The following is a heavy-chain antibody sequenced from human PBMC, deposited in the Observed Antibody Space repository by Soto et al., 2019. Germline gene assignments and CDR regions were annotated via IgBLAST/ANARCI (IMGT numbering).Heavy chain of an antibody. J-gene: IGHJ4*02. D-gene: IGHD3-10*01. CDR2: INPNSGNI. Sequence: ASVKFSCKASGNTFTSYDINWVRQAIGHGLEWMGWINPNSGNIGYAQKFQGRVTMTRDTAIRTAYMEVSRLRSDDTAVYYCARGRASGSYYLLDYWGQGTLVTVSS. CDR3: ARGRASGSYYLLDY. V-gene: IGHV1-8*01. CDR1: GNTFTSYD.